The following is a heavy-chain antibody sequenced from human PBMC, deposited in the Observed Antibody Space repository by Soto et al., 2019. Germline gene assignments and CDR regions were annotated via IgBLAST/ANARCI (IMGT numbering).Heavy chain of an antibody. CDR2: INPSGGST. D-gene: IGHD3-10*01. CDR1: GYTFTSYY. V-gene: IGHV1-46*01. CDR3: ARALSMVRGVITLYYYGMDV. J-gene: IGHJ6*02. Sequence: GASVKVSCKASGYTFTSYYMHWVRQAPGQGLEWMGIINPSGGSTSYAQKFQGRVTMTRDTSTSTVYMELSSLRSEDTAVYYCARALSMVRGVITLYYYGMDVWGQGNTVTVSS.